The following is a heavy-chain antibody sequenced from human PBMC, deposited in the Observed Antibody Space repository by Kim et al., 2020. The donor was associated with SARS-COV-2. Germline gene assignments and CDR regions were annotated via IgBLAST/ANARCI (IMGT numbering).Heavy chain of an antibody. CDR2: INTNTGNP. V-gene: IGHV7-4-1*02. J-gene: IGHJ4*02. CDR3: ARTHVFYDFWRAAASISAGWDY. Sequence: ASVKVSCKASGYTFTSYAMNWVRQAPGQGLEWMGWINTNTGNPTYAQGFTGRFVFSLDTSVSTAYLQISSLKAEDTAVYYCARTHVFYDFWRAAASISAGWDYWGQGTLVTVSS. D-gene: IGHD3-3*01. CDR1: GYTFTSYA.